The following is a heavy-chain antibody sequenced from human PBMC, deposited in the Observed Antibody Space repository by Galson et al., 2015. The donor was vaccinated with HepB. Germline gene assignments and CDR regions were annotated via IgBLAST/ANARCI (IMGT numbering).Heavy chain of an antibody. J-gene: IGHJ6*02. Sequence: SLRLSCAASGFTFSSYAMHWVRQAPGKGLEWVAVISYDGSNKYYADSVKGRFTISRDNSKNTLYLQMNSLRAEDTAVYYCARTKEQWPPLGGMDVWGQGTTVTVSS. CDR3: ARTKEQWPPLGGMDV. D-gene: IGHD6-19*01. CDR2: ISYDGSNK. V-gene: IGHV3-30-3*01. CDR1: GFTFSSYA.